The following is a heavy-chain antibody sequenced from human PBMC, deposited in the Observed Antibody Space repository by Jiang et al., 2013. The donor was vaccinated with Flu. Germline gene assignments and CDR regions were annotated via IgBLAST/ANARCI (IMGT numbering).Heavy chain of an antibody. CDR2: TYYKSKWYN. CDR3: ARAYSRDYTIFDY. V-gene: IGHV6-1*01. J-gene: IGHJ4*02. D-gene: IGHD4-11*01. Sequence: SQTLSLTCAISGDSVSSYSAGWNWIRQSPSRGLEWLGRTYYKSKWYNDYAASVKTRITINSDTSKNQLSLELKFVTPEDSAMYYCARAYSRDYTIFDYWGQGSPGHRLV. CDR1: GDSVSSYSAG.